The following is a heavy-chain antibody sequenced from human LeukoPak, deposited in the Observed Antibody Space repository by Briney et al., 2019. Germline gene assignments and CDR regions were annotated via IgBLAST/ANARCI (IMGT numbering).Heavy chain of an antibody. Sequence: PGGSLRLSCAASGFTFSSYAMSWVRQAPGKGLEWVSAISGSGAGTYYADSVKGRFTISRDNSKNTLYLQMNSLRAEDTAVYYCAKDVPYSSGWAEFDYWGQGTLVTVSS. D-gene: IGHD6-19*01. J-gene: IGHJ4*02. V-gene: IGHV3-23*01. CDR2: ISGSGAGT. CDR1: GFTFSSYA. CDR3: AKDVPYSSGWAEFDY.